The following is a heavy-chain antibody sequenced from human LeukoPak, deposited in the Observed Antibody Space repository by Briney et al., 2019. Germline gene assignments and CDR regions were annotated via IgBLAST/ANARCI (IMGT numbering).Heavy chain of an antibody. CDR2: INTNTGNP. J-gene: IGHJ3*02. CDR3: AGKIAWWALDI. CDR1: GYTFTNYG. Sequence: ASVKVSCRASGYTFTNYGISWVRLAPGQGLEWMGWINTNTGNPTYAQGFTGRLDTSVSTAYLQISSLKAEDTAVYYCAGKIAWWALDIWGQGTMVTVSS. D-gene: IGHD2-8*02. V-gene: IGHV7-4-1*02.